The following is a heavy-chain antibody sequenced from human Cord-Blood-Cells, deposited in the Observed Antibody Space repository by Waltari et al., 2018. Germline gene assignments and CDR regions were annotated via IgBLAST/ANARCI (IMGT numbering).Heavy chain of an antibody. Sequence: EVQLVESGGGLVQPGGSLRLSCAASGFTFSSSAMHWVRQAPGKGLEYVSAISSNGGSTYYANSVKGRFTISRDNSKNTLYLQMGSLRAEDMAVYYCARGSGSLHAFDIWGQGTMVTVSS. CDR3: ARGSGSLHAFDI. CDR2: ISSNGGST. D-gene: IGHD3-10*01. V-gene: IGHV3-64*01. CDR1: GFTFSSSA. J-gene: IGHJ3*02.